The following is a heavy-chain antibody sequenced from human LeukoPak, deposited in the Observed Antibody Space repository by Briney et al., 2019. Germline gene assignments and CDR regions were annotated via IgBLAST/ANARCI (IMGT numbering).Heavy chain of an antibody. J-gene: IGHJ4*02. V-gene: IGHV3-21*01. CDR3: ARDSNYYGSGSYYNGFDY. CDR2: ISSSSSYI. Sequence: GGSLRLSCAASGFTFSSYAMHWVRQAPGKGLEWVSSISSSSSYIYYADSVKGRFTISGDNAKNSLYLQMNSLRAEDTAVYYCARDSNYYGSGSYYNGFDYWGQGTLVTVSS. CDR1: GFTFSSYA. D-gene: IGHD3-10*01.